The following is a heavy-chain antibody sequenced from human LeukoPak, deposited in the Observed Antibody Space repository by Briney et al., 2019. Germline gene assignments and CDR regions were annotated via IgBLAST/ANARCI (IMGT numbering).Heavy chain of an antibody. CDR1: GFTFSSYT. Sequence: GGSLRLSCAASGFTFSSYTMTWVRQAPGKGLECLSYISGSSTTIYYADSVKGRFTISRDNAKNSLYLQMNSLRDEDTAVYYCARDVLSYGDSGVDYWGQGTLVTVSS. D-gene: IGHD2-2*01. J-gene: IGHJ4*02. CDR2: ISGSSTTI. V-gene: IGHV3-48*02. CDR3: ARDVLSYGDSGVDY.